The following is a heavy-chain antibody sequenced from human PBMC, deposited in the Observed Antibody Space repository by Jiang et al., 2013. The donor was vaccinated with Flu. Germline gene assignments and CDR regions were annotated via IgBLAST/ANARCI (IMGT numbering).Heavy chain of an antibody. D-gene: IGHD3-22*01. CDR2: IIPIFGTA. J-gene: IGHJ4*02. CDR1: GGTFSSYA. CDR3: ARDQYYYDSSGYYSWIY. V-gene: IGHV1-69*01. Sequence: SGAEVKKPGSSVKVSCKASGGTFSSYAISWVRQAPGQGLEWMGGIIPIFGTANYAQKFQGRVTITADESTSTAYMELSSLRSEDTAVYYCARDQYYYDSSGYYSWIYWGQGTLVTVSS.